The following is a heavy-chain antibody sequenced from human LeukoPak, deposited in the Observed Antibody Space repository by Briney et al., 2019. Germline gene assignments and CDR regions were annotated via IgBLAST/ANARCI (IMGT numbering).Heavy chain of an antibody. V-gene: IGHV3-66*01. Sequence: GGSLRLSCAASGFTVSSNYMSWVRQAPGKGLEWVSVIYSGGSTYYADSVKGRFTISRDNSKNTLYLQMNSLRAEDTALYYCAKDRMDTVTLYYFDSWGQGTLVTVSS. D-gene: IGHD4-17*01. CDR3: AKDRMDTVTLYYFDS. J-gene: IGHJ4*02. CDR2: IYSGGST. CDR1: GFTVSSNY.